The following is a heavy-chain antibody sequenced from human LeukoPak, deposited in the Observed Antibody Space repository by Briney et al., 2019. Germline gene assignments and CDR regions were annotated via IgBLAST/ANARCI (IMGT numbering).Heavy chain of an antibody. D-gene: IGHD6-6*01. Sequence: ASVTVSCKASGYSFTVYYVHWVRQAPGQGLEWMGWINPNSGGTNYAQKFQGRVTMTRDTSISTAYMELSRLRSDDTAVYYCARGGAYTSSNWFDPWGQGTLVTVSS. CDR3: ARGGAYTSSNWFDP. J-gene: IGHJ5*02. CDR1: GYSFTVYY. CDR2: INPNSGGT. V-gene: IGHV1-2*02.